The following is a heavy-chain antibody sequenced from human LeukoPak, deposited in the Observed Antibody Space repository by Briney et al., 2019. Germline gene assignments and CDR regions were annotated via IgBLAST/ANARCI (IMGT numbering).Heavy chain of an antibody. V-gene: IGHV1-24*01. Sequence: ASVKVSCKASGGTFSSYAISWVRQAPGQGLEWMGGFDPEDGETIYAQKFQGRVTMTEDTSTDTAYMELSSLRSEDTAVYYCATRQCGGDCYSWDAFDIWGQGTMVTVSS. D-gene: IGHD2-21*01. CDR3: ATRQCGGDCYSWDAFDI. CDR2: FDPEDGET. J-gene: IGHJ3*02. CDR1: GGTFSSYA.